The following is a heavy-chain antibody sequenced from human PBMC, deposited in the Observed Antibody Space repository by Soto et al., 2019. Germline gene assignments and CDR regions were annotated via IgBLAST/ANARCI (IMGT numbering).Heavy chain of an antibody. V-gene: IGHV3-15*01. D-gene: IGHD2-15*01. J-gene: IGHJ4*02. CDR1: GFTFNNAW. Sequence: RGSLRLSCAASGFTFNNAWMSWVRQAPGKGLEWVGRIKSKTDGGTTDYAAPVKGRFSISRDDSKNTLYLQMNSLKTDDTAVYYCTTVTYSSDGLDYWGQGTLVTVSS. CDR2: IKSKTDGGTT. CDR3: TTVTYSSDGLDY.